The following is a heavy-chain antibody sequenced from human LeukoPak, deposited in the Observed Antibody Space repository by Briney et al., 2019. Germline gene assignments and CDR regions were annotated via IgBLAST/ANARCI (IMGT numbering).Heavy chain of an antibody. CDR3: AREGSVGAKGYYYYYMDV. CDR2: IIPIFGTA. Sequence: EASVKVSCKASGGTFSSYAISWVRQAPGQGLEWLGGIIPIFGTANYAQKFQGRVTITADESTSTANMELSSLRSEDTAVYYCAREGSVGAKGYYYYYMDVWGKGTTVTVSS. J-gene: IGHJ6*03. V-gene: IGHV1-69*13. D-gene: IGHD1-26*01. CDR1: GGTFSSYA.